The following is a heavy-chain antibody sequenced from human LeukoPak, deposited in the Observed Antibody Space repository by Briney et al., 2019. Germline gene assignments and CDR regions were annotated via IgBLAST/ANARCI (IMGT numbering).Heavy chain of an antibody. D-gene: IGHD3-22*01. V-gene: IGHV4-34*01. CDR3: ARAGDSSDYGDY. CDR2: INHSGST. CDR1: GGSFSGYY. Sequence: SETLSLTCAVYGGSFSGYYWSWIRQPPGKGLEWIGEINHSGSTNYNPSLKSRVTISLDTSKNQLSLRLSSVTAADTAVYYCARAGDSSDYGDYWGQGTLVTVSS. J-gene: IGHJ4*02.